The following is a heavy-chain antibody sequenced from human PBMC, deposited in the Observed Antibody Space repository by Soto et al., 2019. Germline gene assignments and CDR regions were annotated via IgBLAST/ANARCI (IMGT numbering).Heavy chain of an antibody. CDR2: ISAYNGNT. Sequence: EASVKVSCKASGYTFTSYGISWVRQAPGQGLEWMGWISAYNGNTNYAQKLQGRVTMTTDTSTSTAYMELRSLRSDDTAVYYCARGSEYYDFWSAPGPFDPWGQGTLVTVSS. CDR1: GYTFTSYG. CDR3: ARGSEYYDFWSAPGPFDP. D-gene: IGHD3-3*01. V-gene: IGHV1-18*01. J-gene: IGHJ5*02.